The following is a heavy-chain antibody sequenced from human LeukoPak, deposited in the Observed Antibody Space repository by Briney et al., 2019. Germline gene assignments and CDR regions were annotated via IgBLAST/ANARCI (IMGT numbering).Heavy chain of an antibody. D-gene: IGHD1-26*01. J-gene: IGHJ4*02. Sequence: ASVKVSCKASGYTFTGYYMHWVRQAPGQGLEWMGRINPNSGGTNYAQKFQGRVTITRDTSISTAYMELSRLRSDDTAVYYCARDLGGSYWSPYYFDYWGQGTLVTVSS. V-gene: IGHV1-2*06. CDR3: ARDLGGSYWSPYYFDY. CDR2: INPNSGGT. CDR1: GYTFTGYY.